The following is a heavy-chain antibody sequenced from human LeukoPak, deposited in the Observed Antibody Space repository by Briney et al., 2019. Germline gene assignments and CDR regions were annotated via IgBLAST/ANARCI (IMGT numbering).Heavy chain of an antibody. CDR3: AKVLNPLWFGDYSAFDI. Sequence: GGSLRLSCAASGFTFDDYAMHWVRQAPGKGLEWVSGINWNSNNIAYADSVKGRFTISRDNAKNSLYLQMNSLRAEDTALYYCAKVLNPLWFGDYSAFDIWGQGTMVTVSS. D-gene: IGHD3-10*01. CDR1: GFTFDDYA. J-gene: IGHJ3*02. V-gene: IGHV3-9*01. CDR2: INWNSNNI.